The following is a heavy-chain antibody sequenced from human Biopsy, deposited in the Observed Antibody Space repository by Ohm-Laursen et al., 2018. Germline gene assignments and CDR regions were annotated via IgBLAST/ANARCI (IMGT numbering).Heavy chain of an antibody. CDR2: IFYSGIT. Sequence: GTLSLTCPVSGVSVSSNVAYWAWIRQPPGKGLESIGSIFYSGITYYNPSLQSRVTMSVDTPKNNFSLNLTSVTAADTAVYYCARHPAGFWFDPWGQGTLVIVSS. J-gene: IGHJ5*02. CDR1: GVSVSSNVAY. CDR3: ARHPAGFWFDP. V-gene: IGHV4-39*01. D-gene: IGHD6-13*01.